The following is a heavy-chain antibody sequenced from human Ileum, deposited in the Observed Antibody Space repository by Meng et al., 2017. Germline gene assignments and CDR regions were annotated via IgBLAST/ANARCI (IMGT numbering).Heavy chain of an antibody. D-gene: IGHD4-17*01. CDR2: IYYRGTT. J-gene: IGHJ4*01. Sequence: QLQLQVSGPGLLEPSETLPLTFAVSSGSLTSSGSYWGWVRQSPGKGLEWIATIYYRGTTYYNPSLKSRVTISIDTSKSQVSLEMASVVAADSGLFYCARGTDYGDSYYFDFWGPGFLVTVSS. CDR1: SGSLTSSGSY. CDR3: ARGTDYGDSYYFDF. V-gene: IGHV4-39*02.